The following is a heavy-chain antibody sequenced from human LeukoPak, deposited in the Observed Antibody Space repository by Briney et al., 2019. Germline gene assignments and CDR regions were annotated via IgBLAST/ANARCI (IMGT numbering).Heavy chain of an antibody. CDR2: IYDSGST. CDR3: ARQFITGAVAGVDY. CDR1: GDSMRSSDD. Sequence: PSETLSLTCTVSGDSMRSSDDWGWIRQPPGKGLEWIGSIYDSGSTYYNPSLKSRVTISVDTSKNQFSLKLSSVTAADTAVYYCARQFITGAVAGVDYWGQGTLVTVSS. J-gene: IGHJ4*02. D-gene: IGHD6-19*01. V-gene: IGHV4-38-2*02.